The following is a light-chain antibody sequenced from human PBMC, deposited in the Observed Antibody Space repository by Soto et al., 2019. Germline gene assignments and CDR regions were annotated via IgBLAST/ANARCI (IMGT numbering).Light chain of an antibody. J-gene: IGKJ4*01. CDR2: RAS. CDR1: QSISSW. Sequence: DIQMTQSPSTLSASVGDRVTITCRASQSISSWLAWYQQKPGKAPKLLIYRASSLESGVPSRFSGSGSGTEFTLTISSLQPDDFATYYCQQYNSYSPRLTFGGGTKMEIK. V-gene: IGKV1-5*03. CDR3: QQYNSYSPRLT.